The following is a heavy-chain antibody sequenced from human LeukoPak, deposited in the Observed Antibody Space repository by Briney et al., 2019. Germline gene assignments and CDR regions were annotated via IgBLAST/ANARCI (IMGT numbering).Heavy chain of an antibody. V-gene: IGHV4-4*07. D-gene: IGHD3-3*01. CDR3: AGITIFGDDY. J-gene: IGHJ4*02. CDR2: IYTSGST. CDR1: GGSISSYY. Sequence: SSETLSLTCIVSGGSISSYYWSWIRQPAGKGLEWIGRIYTSGSTNYNPSLKSRVTMSVDTSKNQFSLKLSSVTAADTAVYYCAGITIFGDDYWGQGTLVTVSS.